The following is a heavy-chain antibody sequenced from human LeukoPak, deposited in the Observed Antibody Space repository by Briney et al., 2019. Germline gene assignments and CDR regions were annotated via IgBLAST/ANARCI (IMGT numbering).Heavy chain of an antibody. CDR3: ARSLAPGHWKDFDY. Sequence: GASVKVSCKASGYTFTSYGISWVRQAPGQGLEWMGWISAYNGNTNYAQKLQGRVTMTTDTSTSTAYMGLRSLRSDDTAVYYCARSLAPGHWKDFDYWGQGTLVTVSS. CDR2: ISAYNGNT. D-gene: IGHD1-1*01. V-gene: IGHV1-18*01. CDR1: GYTFTSYG. J-gene: IGHJ4*02.